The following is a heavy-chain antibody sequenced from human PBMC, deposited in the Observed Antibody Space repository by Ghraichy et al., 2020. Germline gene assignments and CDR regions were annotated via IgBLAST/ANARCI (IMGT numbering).Heavy chain of an antibody. Sequence: GGSLRLSCAASGFTFSSYWMSWVRQAPGKGLEWVANIKQDGSEKYYVDSVKGRFTISRDNAKNSLYLQMNSLRAEDTAVYYCARDHACSGGSCYFYFVDYFYYYGMVVWGQGTTVTVSS. V-gene: IGHV3-7*03. CDR1: GFTFSSYW. CDR2: IKQDGSEK. D-gene: IGHD2-15*01. CDR3: ARDHACSGGSCYFYFVDYFYYYGMVV. J-gene: IGHJ6*02.